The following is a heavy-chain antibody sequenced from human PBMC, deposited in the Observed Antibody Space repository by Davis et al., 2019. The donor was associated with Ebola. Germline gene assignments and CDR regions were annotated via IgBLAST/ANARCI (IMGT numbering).Heavy chain of an antibody. CDR3: ARGSRYWYFDL. J-gene: IGHJ2*01. Sequence: GGSLRLSCAASGFTLSGYDMNWVRQAPGKGLQWVAVIWDDGSNKYYADSVKGRFTISRDNAKNSLYLQMNSLRAEDTAVYYCARGSRYWYFDLWGRGTLVTVSS. CDR2: IWDDGSNK. V-gene: IGHV3-33*08. CDR1: GFTLSGYD.